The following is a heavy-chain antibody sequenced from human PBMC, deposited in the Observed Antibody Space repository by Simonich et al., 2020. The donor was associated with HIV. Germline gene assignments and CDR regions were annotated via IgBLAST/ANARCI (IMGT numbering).Heavy chain of an antibody. CDR2: YHHGSS. Sequence: QVQLQESGPGLVKPSETLSLTCAVSGYSVSSAYYWGCIRQPPGEGLEWIGTYHHGSSHYNPSRKSRVTISVDTSKNQFSLKLSSVTAADTAVYYCARRSAGDGEGFDIWGQGTMVTVSS. CDR3: ARRSAGDGEGFDI. J-gene: IGHJ3*02. CDR1: GYSVSSAYY. D-gene: IGHD3-10*01. V-gene: IGHV4-38-2*01.